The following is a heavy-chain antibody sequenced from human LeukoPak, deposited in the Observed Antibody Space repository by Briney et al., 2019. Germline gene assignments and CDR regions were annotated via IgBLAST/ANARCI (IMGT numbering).Heavy chain of an antibody. J-gene: IGHJ4*02. D-gene: IGHD1-26*01. V-gene: IGHV6-1*01. CDR3: ARDLSYSGSSFDY. CDR1: GDSVSSNSAA. CDR2: TYYRSNWHN. Sequence: SQTLSLTCAISGDSVSSNSAAWNWIRQSPSRGLEWLGRTYYRSNWHNDYAVSMKSRITINPDTSKNQFSLQLNSVTPEDTAVYYCARDLSYSGSSFDYGGQGTLVTVSS.